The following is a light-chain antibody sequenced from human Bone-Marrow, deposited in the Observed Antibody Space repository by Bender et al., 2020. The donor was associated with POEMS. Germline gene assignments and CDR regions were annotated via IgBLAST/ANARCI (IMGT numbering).Light chain of an antibody. CDR3: QVPDYNSPYV. CDR1: KIGGKS. J-gene: IGLJ1*01. Sequence: SSELTQPPSVSVSPGQTAKITCEGYKIGGKSVHWYQHRPGQAPVLFLYDDIDRPSGIPERFSGSNFGNTATLTISSVEAGDEADYYCQVPDYNSPYVFGAGTRVIV. CDR2: DDI. V-gene: IGLV3-21*02.